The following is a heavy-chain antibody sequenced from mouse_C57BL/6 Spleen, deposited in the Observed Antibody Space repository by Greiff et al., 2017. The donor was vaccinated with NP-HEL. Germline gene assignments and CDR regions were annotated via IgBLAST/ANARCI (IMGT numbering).Heavy chain of an antibody. CDR1: GFTFTSYW. CDR3: AGGGWRRFAY. D-gene: IGHD2-3*01. J-gene: IGHJ3*01. CDR2: IDPSDSYT. V-gene: IGHV1-69*01. Sequence: VQLQQPGAELVMPGASVKLSCKASGFTFTSYWMHWVKQRPGQGLEWIGEIDPSDSYTNYNQKFKGKSTLTVDKSSSTAYMQLSSLTSEDSAVYYCAGGGWRRFAYWGQGTLVTVSA.